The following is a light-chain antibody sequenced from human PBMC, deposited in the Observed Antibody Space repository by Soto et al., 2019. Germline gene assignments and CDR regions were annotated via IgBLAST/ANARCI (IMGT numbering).Light chain of an antibody. J-gene: IGLJ1*01. CDR3: SSYTSSNTFYV. Sequence: QCALTYPASGSGSPGQSITISCTGTSSDVGGYYYVSWYQHHPGKAPKLMVYQGSNRPSGVSNRFSGSKSGNTASLTISGLQAEDEADYYCSSYTSSNTFYVFGTGTKVTVL. V-gene: IGLV2-14*01. CDR1: SSDVGGYYY. CDR2: QGS.